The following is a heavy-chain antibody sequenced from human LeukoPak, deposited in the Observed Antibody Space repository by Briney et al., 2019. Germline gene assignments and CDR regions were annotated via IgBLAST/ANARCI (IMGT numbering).Heavy chain of an antibody. D-gene: IGHD6-19*01. CDR3: AKARKSGGIPVATVIVY. CDR1: GFTFSNYA. Sequence: PGGSLRLACAASGFTFSNYAMRWVRQAPGKGLEWVSGISGSGGGSVGGTYYADSVKGRFTISRDNSKNTLYLQMNRLRAEDTAVYYCAKARKSGGIPVATVIVYWGQGTLVTVSS. CDR2: ISGSGGGSVGGT. V-gene: IGHV3-23*01. J-gene: IGHJ4*02.